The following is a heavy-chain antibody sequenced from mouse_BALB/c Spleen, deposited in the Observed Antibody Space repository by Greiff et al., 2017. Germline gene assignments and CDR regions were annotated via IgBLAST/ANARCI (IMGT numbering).Heavy chain of an antibody. Sequence: LQQPGSELVRPGASVKLSCKASGYTFTSYWMHWVKQRPGQGLEWIGNIYPGSGSTNYDEKFKSKATLTVDTSSSTAYMQLSSLTSEDSAVYYCTGIATMITTGDFDYWGQGTTLTVSS. V-gene: IGHV1S22*01. CDR2: IYPGSGST. J-gene: IGHJ2*01. CDR3: TGIATMITTGDFDY. CDR1: GYTFTSYW. D-gene: IGHD2-4*01.